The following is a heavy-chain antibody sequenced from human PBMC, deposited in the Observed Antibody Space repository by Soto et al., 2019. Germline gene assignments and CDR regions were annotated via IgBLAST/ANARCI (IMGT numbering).Heavy chain of an antibody. J-gene: IGHJ4*02. CDR3: ARGPRAYFDY. Sequence: SETLSLTCTVSGGSISSGGYYWSWIRQHPGKGLEWIGYIYYSGSTYYNPSLKSRVTISVDTSKNQFSLKLSSVTAADTAVYYCARGPRAYFDYWGQGTLVTVSS. V-gene: IGHV4-31*03. CDR2: IYYSGST. CDR1: GGSISSGGYY.